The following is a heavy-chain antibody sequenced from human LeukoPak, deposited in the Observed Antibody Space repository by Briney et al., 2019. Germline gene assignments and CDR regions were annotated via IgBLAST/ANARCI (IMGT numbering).Heavy chain of an antibody. V-gene: IGHV3-23*01. D-gene: IGHD4-23*01. CDR2: ISGTGGDT. CDR1: GFDFSTYS. Sequence: PGGSLRLSCAASGFDFSTYSIGWVRQARGRGLEWVSAISGTGGDTYYSDSVKGRFTISRDNSKITLDLQMNSLRAEDTAVFYCAKGDYGGDFRYFDYWGPGTLVTVSS. J-gene: IGHJ4*02. CDR3: AKGDYGGDFRYFDY.